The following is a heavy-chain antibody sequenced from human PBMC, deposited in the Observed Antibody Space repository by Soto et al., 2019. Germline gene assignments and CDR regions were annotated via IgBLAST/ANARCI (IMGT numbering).Heavy chain of an antibody. J-gene: IGHJ6*04. V-gene: IGHV3-74*01. D-gene: IGHD3-10*01. Sequence: EVQLVESGGGLVQPGGSLRLSCAASGFTFSGSSMHCVRQAPGKGLVWVSGIDNAGTDSTYADSVKGRFTSSRDNAKNTLYLQMNSLRVQDTAVYYCARGWFGPDVWGKGTTVTVSS. CDR2: IDNAGTDS. CDR3: ARGWFGPDV. CDR1: GFTFSGSS.